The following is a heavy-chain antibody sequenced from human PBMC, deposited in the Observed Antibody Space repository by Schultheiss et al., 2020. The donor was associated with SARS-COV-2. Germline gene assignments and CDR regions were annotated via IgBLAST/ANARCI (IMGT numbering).Heavy chain of an antibody. CDR2: IYYSGST. D-gene: IGHD1-26*01. CDR3: ARHSGQWGATEEDY. Sequence: SETLSLTCTVSGGSISSYYWSWIRQPTGKGLEWIGYIYYSGSTYYTPSLKSRVTISVDTSKNQFSLKLSSVSATDTAVYFCARHSGQWGATEEDYWGQGTLVTVSS. CDR1: GGSISSYY. J-gene: IGHJ4*02. V-gene: IGHV4-59*08.